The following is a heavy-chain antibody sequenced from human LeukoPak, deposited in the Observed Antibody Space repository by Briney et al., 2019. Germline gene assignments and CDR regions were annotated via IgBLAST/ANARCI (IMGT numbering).Heavy chain of an antibody. Sequence: ASEKVSCKASGGTFSSYAISWVRQAPGQGLEWMGWISAYNGNTNYAQKLQGRVTMTTDTSTSTAYMELRSLRSDDTAVYYCARDYYYYGMDVWGQGTTVTVSS. CDR3: ARDYYYYGMDV. V-gene: IGHV1-18*01. J-gene: IGHJ6*02. CDR1: GGTFSSYA. CDR2: ISAYNGNT.